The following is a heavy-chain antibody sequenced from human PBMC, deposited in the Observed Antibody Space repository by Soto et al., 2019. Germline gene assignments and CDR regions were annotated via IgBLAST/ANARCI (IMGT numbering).Heavy chain of an antibody. V-gene: IGHV1-18*04. CDR1: ENTFSTYS. Sequence: ASVKVSCKASENTFSTYSLHWVRQAPGQGLEWMGWISGYNGKTNYAQKVQGRVTLTTDTSTSTAFMELMSLRSDDTAVYYCARGDCTNGVCYINYYYGMDVWGQGTTVTVSS. J-gene: IGHJ6*02. D-gene: IGHD2-8*01. CDR3: ARGDCTNGVCYINYYYGMDV. CDR2: ISGYNGKT.